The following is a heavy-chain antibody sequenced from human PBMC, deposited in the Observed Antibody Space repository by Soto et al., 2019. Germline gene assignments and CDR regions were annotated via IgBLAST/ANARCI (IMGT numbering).Heavy chain of an antibody. D-gene: IGHD4-4*01. CDR3: TRARDYSNYVGDY. Sequence: EVQLVESVGGLVQPGGSLRLSCAASGFTFSSDSMNWVRQAPGKGLEWVSYISSSSSTIYYADSVKGRFTISRDKAKNSLYLQMNSLRDEDTAVYYCTRARDYSNYVGDYWGQGALGTVSS. CDR2: ISSSSSTI. CDR1: GFTFSSDS. J-gene: IGHJ4*02. V-gene: IGHV3-48*02.